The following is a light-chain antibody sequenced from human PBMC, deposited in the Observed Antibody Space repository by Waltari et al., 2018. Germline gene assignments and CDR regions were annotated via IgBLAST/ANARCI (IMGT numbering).Light chain of an antibody. CDR2: EVS. CDR3: CSYAGSNTYV. Sequence: SALTQPASVPASPGQSITLSCPGTISAAGTYTPVSWYPQHPGKAPKLIIYEVSKRPSGISNRFSASKSGNTASLTISGLQAEDEADYYCCSYAGSNTYVFGTGTKVTVL. CDR1: ISAAGTYTP. V-gene: IGLV2-23*02. J-gene: IGLJ1*01.